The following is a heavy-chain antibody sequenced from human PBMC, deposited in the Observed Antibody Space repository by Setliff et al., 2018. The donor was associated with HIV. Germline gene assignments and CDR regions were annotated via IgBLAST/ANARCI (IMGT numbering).Heavy chain of an antibody. CDR1: DDSITGNNW. J-gene: IGHJ5*02. CDR3: ARLHTDYGSWYFDA. D-gene: IGHD3-10*01. Sequence: SETLSLTCTVSDDSITGNNWWNWVRQPPGKGLEWIGEIDHSGSTNYSPSLKSRVTMSVDKSKKQFSLKLKSMAAADTAVYYCARLHTDYGSWYFDAWGPGTLVTVPQ. CDR2: IDHSGST. V-gene: IGHV4-4*02.